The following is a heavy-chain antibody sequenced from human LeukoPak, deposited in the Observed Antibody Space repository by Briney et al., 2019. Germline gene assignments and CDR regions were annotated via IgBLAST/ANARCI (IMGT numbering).Heavy chain of an antibody. CDR3: ARAGYSYGTGYYFDY. V-gene: IGHV4-59*01. CDR1: GGSISSYY. Sequence: PSETLSLTCTVSGGSISSYYWSWIRLPPGKGLEWIGYIYYTGATYYNPSLKSRVTISLDTSKNQFSLKLSSVAAADAAVYYCARAGYSYGTGYYFDYWGQGALVTVSS. CDR2: IYYTGAT. D-gene: IGHD5-18*01. J-gene: IGHJ4*02.